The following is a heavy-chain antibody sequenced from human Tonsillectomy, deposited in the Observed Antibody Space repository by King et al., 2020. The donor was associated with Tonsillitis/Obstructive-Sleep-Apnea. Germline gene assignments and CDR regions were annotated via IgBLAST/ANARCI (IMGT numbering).Heavy chain of an antibody. J-gene: IGHJ4*02. CDR1: GFTFNSYS. CDR3: AGGSGWYFDY. Sequence: QLVQSGGGLVKPGGSLRLSCAASGFTFNSYSMNWVRQAPGKGLEWVSSISSSSGYIYYADSVKGRFTISRDNAKNSLYLQMNSLRAEDTAVYYCAGGSGWYFDYLGQGTLVTVSS. CDR2: ISSSSGYI. D-gene: IGHD6-19*01. V-gene: IGHV3-21*01.